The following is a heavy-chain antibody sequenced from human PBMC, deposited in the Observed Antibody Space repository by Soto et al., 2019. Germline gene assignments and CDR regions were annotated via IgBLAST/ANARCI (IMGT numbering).Heavy chain of an antibody. V-gene: IGHV1-2*02. Sequence: QVQLVQSGTEVKKPGASVKVSCKASGYMFTGNYMHWVRQAPGQGLEYMGWINPNSGATNYAQKFQGRVTMTWDTSISTAYVELSRLRSDDTAVYYCAPHYPDSSGYFDHLGQGTLVTVSS. CDR3: APHYPDSSGYFDH. D-gene: IGHD3-22*01. J-gene: IGHJ4*02. CDR1: GYMFTGNY. CDR2: INPNSGAT.